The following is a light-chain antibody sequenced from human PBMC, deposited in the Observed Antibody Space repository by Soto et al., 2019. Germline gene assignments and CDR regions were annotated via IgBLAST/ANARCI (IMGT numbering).Light chain of an antibody. CDR2: GAS. CDR3: QQYNDWPPKRT. CDR1: QSITTN. V-gene: IGKV3-15*01. J-gene: IGKJ1*01. Sequence: EVVMTQSPVTLSVSPEERATLSCRASQSITTNLAWYQQKPGQAPRLLIYGASTRATGVPARFSGSGSGTQFTLTISSLQSEDFALYYCQQYNDWPPKRTFGQGTRVDFK.